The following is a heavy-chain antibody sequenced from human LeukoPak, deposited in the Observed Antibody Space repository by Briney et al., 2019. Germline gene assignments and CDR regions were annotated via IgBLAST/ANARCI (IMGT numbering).Heavy chain of an antibody. CDR3: AKDLPKYGSGTRGGFDY. CDR1: GFTFSNYA. J-gene: IGHJ4*02. CDR2: ISSSGGST. D-gene: IGHD3-10*01. Sequence: GGSLRLSCAASGFTFSNYAVSWVRQAPGKGLELVSVISSSGGSTYYADSVKGRFTISRDNSKNTLYLQMNSLRAEDTAVYHCAKDLPKYGSGTRGGFDYWGQGTLVTVSS. V-gene: IGHV3-23*01.